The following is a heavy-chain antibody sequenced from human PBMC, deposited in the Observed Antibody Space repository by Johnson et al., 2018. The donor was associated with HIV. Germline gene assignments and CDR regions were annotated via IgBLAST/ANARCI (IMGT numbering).Heavy chain of an antibody. CDR3: RVVGYAFDI. Sequence: QVQLVESGGGVVQPGRSLRLSCAASGFTFSSYGMHWVRQAPGKGLEWVAVISYDGSNKYYADSVKGRFTISRDNSKNTLYLQMNSLRVEDTAVYYVRVVGYAFDIWGQGTMVTVSS. CDR1: GFTFSSYG. D-gene: IGHD2-15*01. V-gene: IGHV3-30*03. CDR2: ISYDGSNK. J-gene: IGHJ3*02.